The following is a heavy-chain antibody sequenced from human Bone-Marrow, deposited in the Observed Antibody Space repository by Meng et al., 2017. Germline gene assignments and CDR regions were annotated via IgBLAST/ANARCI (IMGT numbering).Heavy chain of an antibody. D-gene: IGHD4-11*01. CDR1: GYTFAGYY. V-gene: IGHV1-2*06. CDR3: ARGSSDGYSDYEHRV. Sequence: VQSGAEGKKPGASVKVSCKASGYTFAGYYRHWVRQAPGQGLEWMGRINPNSGGTNYAQKFQGRVTMTRDTSISTAYMELSRLRSDDTAVYYCARGSSDGYSDYEHRVWGQGTLVTVSS. CDR2: INPNSGGT. J-gene: IGHJ4*02.